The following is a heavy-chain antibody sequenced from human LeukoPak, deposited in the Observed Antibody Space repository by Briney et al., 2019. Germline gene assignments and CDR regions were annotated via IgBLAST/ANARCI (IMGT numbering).Heavy chain of an antibody. CDR2: IYHSGST. CDR3: ARGILYSYATLDYGGNHHAFDI. J-gene: IGHJ3*02. Sequence: SETLSLTCAVSGGSISSSNWWSWVRQPPGKGLEWIGEIYHSGSTNYNPSLKSRVTLSVDKSKNQFSLKLRSVTAAVTAVYYCARGILYSYATLDYGGNHHAFDIWGQGTMVTVSS. D-gene: IGHD4-23*01. V-gene: IGHV4-4*02. CDR1: GGSISSSNW.